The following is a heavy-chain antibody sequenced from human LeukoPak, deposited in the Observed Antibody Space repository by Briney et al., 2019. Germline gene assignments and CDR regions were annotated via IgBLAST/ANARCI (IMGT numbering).Heavy chain of an antibody. CDR1: GASIIGSSYF. V-gene: IGHV4-39*07. D-gene: IGHD4-11*01. J-gene: IGHJ4*02. CDR2: INYSGST. Sequence: SETLSLTCSVSGASIIGSSYFWGWIRQSPGKGLEWIVSINYSGSTYYNPSLKSRITISVKTSNSQFSLKLNSVTAADTAVYFCAGDPTAITPFDYWGQGTLVTVSS. CDR3: AGDPTAITPFDY.